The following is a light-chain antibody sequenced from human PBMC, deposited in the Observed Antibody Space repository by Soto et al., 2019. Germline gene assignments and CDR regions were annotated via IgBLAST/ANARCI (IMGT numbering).Light chain of an antibody. J-gene: IGLJ1*01. CDR3: SSYAGSNNYV. Sequence: VLTQPPSASGSPGQSVTISCTGTSSDIGGYNYVSWYQQHPGKAPKLMIYEVSKRPSGVPDRFSGSKSGNTASLTVSGLQAEDEADYYCSSYAGSNNYVFGSGTKVTVL. CDR2: EVS. V-gene: IGLV2-8*01. CDR1: SSDIGGYNY.